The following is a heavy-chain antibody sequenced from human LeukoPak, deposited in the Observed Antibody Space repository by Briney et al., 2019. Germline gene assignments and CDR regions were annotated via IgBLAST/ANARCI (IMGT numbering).Heavy chain of an antibody. V-gene: IGHV4-34*01. CDR2: INHSGST. CDR1: GGSFSGYY. D-gene: IGHD3-16*01. J-gene: IGHJ3*02. CDR3: ARSRVRWGRAGAFDI. Sequence: SETLSLTCAVYGGSFSGYYWSWIRQPPGKGLEWIGEINHSGSTNYNPSLKSRVTISVDTSKNQFSLKLSSVTAADTAVYYCARSRVRWGRAGAFDIWGQGTMVTGSS.